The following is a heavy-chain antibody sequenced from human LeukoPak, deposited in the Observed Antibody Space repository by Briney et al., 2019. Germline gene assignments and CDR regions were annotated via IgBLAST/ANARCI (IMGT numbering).Heavy chain of an antibody. CDR3: ARVSGIAARPSYSGYYFDY. J-gene: IGHJ4*02. CDR1: GFSFSSYA. CDR2: ISYDGSNK. Sequence: GGSLRLSCAASGFSFSSYAMHWVRQAPGKGLEWVAVISYDGSNKYYADSVKGRFTISRDNSKSTLYLQMNSLRAEDTAVYYCARVSGIAARPSYSGYYFDYWGQGTLVTVSS. V-gene: IGHV3-30-3*01. D-gene: IGHD6-6*01.